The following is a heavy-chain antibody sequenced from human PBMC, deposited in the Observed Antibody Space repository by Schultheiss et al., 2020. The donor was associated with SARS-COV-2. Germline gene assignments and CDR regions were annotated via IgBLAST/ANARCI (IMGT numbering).Heavy chain of an antibody. J-gene: IGHJ6*02. CDR2: ISSNGGST. Sequence: GGSLRLSCAASGFTFSSYGMHWVRQAPGKGLEYVSAISSNGGSTYYADSVKGRFTISRDNSKNTLYLQMNSLRAEDTAVYYCTTVTELLPQGMDVWGQGTTVTVSS. V-gene: IGHV3-64*04. CDR3: TTVTELLPQGMDV. D-gene: IGHD1-26*01. CDR1: GFTFSSYG.